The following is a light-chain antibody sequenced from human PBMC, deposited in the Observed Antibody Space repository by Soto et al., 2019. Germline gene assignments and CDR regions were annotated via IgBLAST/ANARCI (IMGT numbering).Light chain of an antibody. CDR3: QSYDSSLSGWV. CDR2: GNS. V-gene: IGLV1-40*01. CDR1: SSNIGAPYD. J-gene: IGLJ3*02. Sequence: QSVLTQPPSVSGAPGQRVTISCTGDSSNIGAPYDVHWYQQLPGAVPKLLISGNSNRPSGVPDRFSGSKSGPSASLAITGLQAEDEADYYGQSYDSSLSGWVFGGGTKVTVL.